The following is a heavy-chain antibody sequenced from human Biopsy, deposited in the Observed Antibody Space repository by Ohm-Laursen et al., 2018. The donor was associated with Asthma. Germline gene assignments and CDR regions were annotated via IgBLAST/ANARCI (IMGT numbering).Heavy chain of an antibody. CDR1: GGTFNTYV. CDR3: ARKAGSCISRTCYSLDF. CDR2: INSVFGTT. J-gene: IGHJ4*02. D-gene: IGHD2-2*01. Sequence: GASVKVSCKSLGGTFNTYVIGWVRQAPGQGLERMSGINSVFGTTTYPQKFQDRVTITADDSTSTVYMELSSLRSEDTAVYYCARKAGSCISRTCYSLDFWGQGTLVTVSS. V-gene: IGHV1-69*13.